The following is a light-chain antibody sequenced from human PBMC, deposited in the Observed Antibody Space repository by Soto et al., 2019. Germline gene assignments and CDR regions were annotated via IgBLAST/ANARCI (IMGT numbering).Light chain of an antibody. CDR3: QQYNSYPYT. J-gene: IGKJ2*01. Sequence: DIPMTQSPSTLSASVGDRVTITCRASQSFSSWLAWYQQKPGKAPRLLIYKASSLESGVPPRFSGSGSGTEFTLTISSLQPDDFATYYCQQYNSYPYTFGQGTKLEIK. CDR2: KAS. CDR1: QSFSSW. V-gene: IGKV1-5*03.